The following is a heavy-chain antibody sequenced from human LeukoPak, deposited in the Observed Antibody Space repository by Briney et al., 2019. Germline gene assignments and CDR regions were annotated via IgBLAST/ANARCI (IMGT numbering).Heavy chain of an antibody. D-gene: IGHD3-22*01. CDR1: GGSISSSSYY. CDR3: AGVVVITTDAFDI. CDR2: IYYSGST. J-gene: IGHJ3*02. Sequence: SETLSLTCTVSGGSISSSSYYWGWIRQPPGKGLEWIGSIYYSGSTYYNPSLKSRVTISVDTSKNQFSLKLSSVTAADTAVYYCAGVVVITTDAFDIWGQGTMVTASS. V-gene: IGHV4-39*07.